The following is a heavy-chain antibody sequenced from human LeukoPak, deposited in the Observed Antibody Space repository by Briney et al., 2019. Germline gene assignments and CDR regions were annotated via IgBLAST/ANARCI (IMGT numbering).Heavy chain of an antibody. J-gene: IGHJ1*01. CDR2: ISDSGSN. CDR1: GGSFSGYY. D-gene: IGHD6-19*01. CDR3: ARRRLVLGYFQH. Sequence: SETLSLTCAVYGGSFSGYYLSWLRQPPGKGLEWIGEISDSGSNNYNPSLKSRVTISVDTSKNQFSLKLSSVTAADTAVYYCARRRLVLGYFQHWGQGTLVTVSS. V-gene: IGHV4-34*01.